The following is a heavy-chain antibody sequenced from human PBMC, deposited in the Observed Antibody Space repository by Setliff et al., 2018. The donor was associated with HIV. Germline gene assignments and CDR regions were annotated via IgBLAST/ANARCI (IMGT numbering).Heavy chain of an antibody. Sequence: SETLSLTCSVSGDSISHYYWSWIRQPPGKGLEWIGDIFTSATTNFNYNPSLKSRVTMSIDTSKNQFSLKLRSVTAADTAFYYCARARVYCPGDDCHAGNFDHWGQGTRVTVS. CDR1: GDSISHYY. V-gene: IGHV4-4*08. J-gene: IGHJ1*01. D-gene: IGHD2-8*02. CDR3: ARARVYCPGDDCHAGNFDH. CDR2: IFTSATTNF.